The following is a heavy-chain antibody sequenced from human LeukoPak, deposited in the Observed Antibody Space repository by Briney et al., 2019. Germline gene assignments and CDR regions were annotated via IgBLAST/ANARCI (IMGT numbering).Heavy chain of an antibody. V-gene: IGHV3-21*01. CDR3: ARESDYDILTAPDY. Sequence: GGSLRLSCAASGFTFSSYSMNWVRQAPGKGLEWVSSISSSSSYIYYADSVKGRFTISRDNAKNSLYLQVNSLRAEDTAVYYCARESDYDILTAPDYWGQGTLVTVSS. D-gene: IGHD3-9*01. CDR1: GFTFSSYS. J-gene: IGHJ4*02. CDR2: ISSSSSYI.